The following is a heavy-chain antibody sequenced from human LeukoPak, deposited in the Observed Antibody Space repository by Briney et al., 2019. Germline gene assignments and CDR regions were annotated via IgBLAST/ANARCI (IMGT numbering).Heavy chain of an antibody. V-gene: IGHV1-2*06. CDR3: ARGDSSGYLNYFDY. CDR1: GYTFTGYY. Sequence: ASVKVSCKASGYTFTGYYMHWARQAPGQGLEWMGRINPNSGGTNYAQKFQGRVTMTRDTSISTAYMELSRLRSDDTAVYYCARGDSSGYLNYFDYWGQGTLVTVSS. D-gene: IGHD3-22*01. CDR2: INPNSGGT. J-gene: IGHJ4*02.